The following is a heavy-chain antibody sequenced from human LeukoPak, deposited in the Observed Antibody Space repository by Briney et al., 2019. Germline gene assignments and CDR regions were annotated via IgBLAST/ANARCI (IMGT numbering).Heavy chain of an antibody. Sequence: GGSLRLSCAASGFTFSDYYMSWIRQAPGKGLEWVSYISSSGSTIYYADSVKGRFTISRDNVKNSLYLQMNSLRVEDTAVYYCVPLNWNPPGDFDRWGQGTLVTVSS. D-gene: IGHD1-20*01. CDR3: VPLNWNPPGDFDR. J-gene: IGHJ4*02. CDR1: GFTFSDYY. CDR2: ISSSGSTI. V-gene: IGHV3-11*04.